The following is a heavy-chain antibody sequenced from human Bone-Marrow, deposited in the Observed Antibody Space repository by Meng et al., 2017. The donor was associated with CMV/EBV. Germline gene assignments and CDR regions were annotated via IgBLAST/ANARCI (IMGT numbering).Heavy chain of an antibody. Sequence: ASVKVSCKASGYTFTGYYMHWVRQAPGQGLEWMGWINPNSGGTNYAQKFQGRVTMTRDTSISTAYMVLSRLRSDDTAVYYCARSYRNYCTNGVCYKYWGQGTLVTVSS. J-gene: IGHJ4*02. V-gene: IGHV1-2*02. CDR3: ARSYRNYCTNGVCYKY. D-gene: IGHD2-8*01. CDR1: GYTFTGYY. CDR2: INPNSGGT.